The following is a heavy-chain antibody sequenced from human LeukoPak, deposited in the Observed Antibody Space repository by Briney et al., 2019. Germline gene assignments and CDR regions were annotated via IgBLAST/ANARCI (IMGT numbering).Heavy chain of an antibody. J-gene: IGHJ6*03. CDR3: AKDSAFYYIDV. D-gene: IGHD3-10*01. CDR2: IKQDGSEK. CDR1: GFTFSSYR. V-gene: IGHV3-7*01. Sequence: PGGSLRLSCAASGFTFSSYRMSWVRQAPGKGLEWVANIKQDGSEKYYVDSVKGRFTISRDNAKNSLYLQMNSLRAEDTAVYYCAKDSAFYYIDVWGKGTTVIISS.